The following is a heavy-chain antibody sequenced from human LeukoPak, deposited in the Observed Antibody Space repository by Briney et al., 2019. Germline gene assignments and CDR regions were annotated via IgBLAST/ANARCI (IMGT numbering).Heavy chain of an antibody. Sequence: GASVTVSCTVSGYTLTELSMHWVRQAPGKGLEWMGGFDPEDGETIYAQKFQGRVTMTEDTSTDTAYMELSSLRSEDTAVYYCATGSTHYGYLDYWGQGTLVTVSS. J-gene: IGHJ4*02. D-gene: IGHD3-10*01. CDR3: ATGSTHYGYLDY. CDR1: GYTLTELS. V-gene: IGHV1-24*01. CDR2: FDPEDGET.